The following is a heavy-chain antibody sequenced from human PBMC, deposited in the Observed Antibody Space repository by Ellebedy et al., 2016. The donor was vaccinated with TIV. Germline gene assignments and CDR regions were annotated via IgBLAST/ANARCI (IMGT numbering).Heavy chain of an antibody. CDR3: ARGGMVIGY. CDR1: GGSISSSSYY. J-gene: IGHJ4*02. D-gene: IGHD5-18*01. V-gene: IGHV4-39*01. CDR2: IYYSGST. Sequence: MPSETLSLTCTVSGGSISSSSYYWGWIRQPPGKGLEWIGSIYYSGSTYYNPSLKSRVTISVDTSKNQFSLKLSSVTAADTAVYYFARGGMVIGYWGQGTLVTVSS.